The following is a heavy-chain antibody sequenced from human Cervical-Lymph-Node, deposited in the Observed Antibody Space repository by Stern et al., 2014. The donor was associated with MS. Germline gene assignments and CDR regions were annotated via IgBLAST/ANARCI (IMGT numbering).Heavy chain of an antibody. D-gene: IGHD1-1*01. CDR3: ARASTTANNYYDGVDV. J-gene: IGHJ6*02. CDR2: MNPNKGGK. V-gene: IGHV1-2*04. Sequence: VQMVESGAEVKNPGASVKVSCKASGYTFTDYYMQWMRQPPGQGLEWMGGMNPNKGGKKSAQKFQGWVTMTRDTSTSTAYMELSRLRSDDTAIYYCARASTTANNYYDGVDVWGQGTTVTVTS. CDR1: GYTFTDYY.